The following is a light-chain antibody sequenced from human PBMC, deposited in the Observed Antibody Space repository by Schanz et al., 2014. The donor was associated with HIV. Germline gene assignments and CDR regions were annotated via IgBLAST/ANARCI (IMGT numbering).Light chain of an antibody. Sequence: QSVLTQPPSVSGAPGQRVAISCTGSSSNIGSTPANWYQQLPGTAPQLLIYGNNQRPSRVPDRFFGSKSGTSASLAISGLRSDDEAHYYCATWDDSLKGVVFGGGTKLTVL. CDR3: ATWDDSLKGVV. V-gene: IGLV1-44*01. J-gene: IGLJ2*01. CDR2: GNN. CDR1: SSNIGSTP.